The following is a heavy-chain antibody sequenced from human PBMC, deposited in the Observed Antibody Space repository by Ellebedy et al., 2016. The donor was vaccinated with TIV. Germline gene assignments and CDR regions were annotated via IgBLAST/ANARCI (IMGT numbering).Heavy chain of an antibody. CDR2: IKSKGDGGTA. J-gene: IGHJ4*02. V-gene: IGHV3-15*07. CDR3: ARYCVSSTCYPVLGK. D-gene: IGHD2-15*01. Sequence: PGGSLRLSCAASRIIFSNAWMHWVRQAPGKGLEWVGRIKSKGDGGTADYSAPVKGRFTISSDDSRDTVYLQMDSLKTEDTGVYYSARYCVSSTCYPVLGKWGQGIAVTVSS. CDR1: RIIFSNAW.